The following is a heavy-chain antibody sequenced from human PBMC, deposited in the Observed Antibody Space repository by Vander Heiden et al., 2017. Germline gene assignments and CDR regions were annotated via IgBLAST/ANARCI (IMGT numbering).Heavy chain of an antibody. CDR2: INGDGSTT. CDR1: GFTFIHYV. V-gene: IGHV3-74*01. CDR3: ARGNYGMDV. Sequence: EVQLVESGGGLVQPGGSRSLSCADSGFTFIHYVIHWVRQAPGKGLVWVSNINGDGSTTNYADSVKDRFTISRDNAKNTLYLQMNNLRAEDTAVYYCARGNYGMDVWGQGTTVTVS. J-gene: IGHJ6*02.